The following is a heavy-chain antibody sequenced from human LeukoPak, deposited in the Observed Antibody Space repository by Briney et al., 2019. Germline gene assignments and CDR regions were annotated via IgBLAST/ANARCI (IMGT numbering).Heavy chain of an antibody. Sequence: GGSPRLSCAVCGVTFRRDAMSWVRQAPGKGLEWVSYISSRSGTIYYADSVRGRFTISRDNAKNSLYLQMNSLRDEDTPVYYCARVCPSTITSCYDYWGQGSLVTVSS. V-gene: IGHV3-48*02. CDR1: GVTFRRDA. CDR3: ARVCPSTITSCYDY. CDR2: ISSRSGTI. J-gene: IGHJ4*02. D-gene: IGHD2-2*01.